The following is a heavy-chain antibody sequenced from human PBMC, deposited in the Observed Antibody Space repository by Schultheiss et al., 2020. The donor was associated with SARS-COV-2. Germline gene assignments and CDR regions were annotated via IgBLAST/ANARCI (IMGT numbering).Heavy chain of an antibody. Sequence: SQTLSLTCTVSGGSISSGGYYWSWIRQHPGKGLEWIGYIYYSGSTYYNPSLKSRVTISVDTSKNQFSLKLSSVTAADTAVYYCARTIRITIFGVVQYFDYWGQGTLVTVSS. D-gene: IGHD3-3*01. CDR1: GGSISSGGYY. CDR2: IYYSGST. CDR3: ARTIRITIFGVVQYFDY. V-gene: IGHV4-31*03. J-gene: IGHJ4*02.